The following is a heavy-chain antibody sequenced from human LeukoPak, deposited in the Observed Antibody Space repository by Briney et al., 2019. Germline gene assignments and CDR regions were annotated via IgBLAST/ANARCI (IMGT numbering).Heavy chain of an antibody. D-gene: IGHD3-3*01. CDR2: INPNSGGT. Sequence: WASVKVSCKASGYTFTGYYMHWVRQAPGQGLEWMGWINPNSGGTNYAQKFQGWVTMTRDTSISTAYMELSRPRSDDTAVYYCARGTRLRFLEWSDAFDIWGQGTMVTVSS. CDR3: ARGTRLRFLEWSDAFDI. J-gene: IGHJ3*02. CDR1: GYTFTGYY. V-gene: IGHV1-2*04.